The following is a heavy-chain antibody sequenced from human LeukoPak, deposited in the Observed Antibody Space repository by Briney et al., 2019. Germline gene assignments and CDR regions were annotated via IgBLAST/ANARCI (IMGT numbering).Heavy chain of an antibody. V-gene: IGHV3-30-3*01. J-gene: IGHJ4*02. CDR1: GFTFSSYA. Sequence: GGSLRLSCAASGFTFSSYAMHWVRQAPGKGLEWVAVISYDGSNKYYADSVKGRFTISRDNSKNTLYLQMNSLRAEDTAVYYCAPGVTPPYYFDYWGQGTLVTVSP. CDR3: APGVTPPYYFDY. D-gene: IGHD5-18*01. CDR2: ISYDGSNK.